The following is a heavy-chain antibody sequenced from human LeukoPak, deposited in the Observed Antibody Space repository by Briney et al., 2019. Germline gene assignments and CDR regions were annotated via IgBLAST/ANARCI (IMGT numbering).Heavy chain of an antibody. CDR3: ARSPGATYYDFWSGFKWFDP. J-gene: IGHJ5*02. V-gene: IGHV1-69*13. D-gene: IGHD3-3*01. CDR2: IIPIFGTA. CDR1: GGTFSSYA. Sequence: GASVKVSCKASGGTFSSYAISWVRQAPGQGLEWMGGIIPIFGTANYAQKFQGRVTITADESTSTAYMELSSLRSEDTAVCYCARSPGATYYDFWSGFKWFDPWGQGTLVTVSS.